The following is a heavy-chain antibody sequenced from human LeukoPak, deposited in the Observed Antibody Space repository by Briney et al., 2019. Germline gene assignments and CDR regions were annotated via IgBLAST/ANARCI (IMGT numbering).Heavy chain of an antibody. D-gene: IGHD6-13*01. V-gene: IGHV4-31*03. CDR1: GGSISSGGYY. J-gene: IGHJ5*02. CDR3: ARGIAAAGTGWFDP. CDR2: IYYSGST. Sequence: KPSETLSLTCTVSGGSISSGGYYWSWIRQHPGKGLEWIGYIYYSGSTYYNPSLKSRVTISVDTSKNQFSLKLSSVTAADTAVYYCARGIAAAGTGWFDPWGQETLVTVSS.